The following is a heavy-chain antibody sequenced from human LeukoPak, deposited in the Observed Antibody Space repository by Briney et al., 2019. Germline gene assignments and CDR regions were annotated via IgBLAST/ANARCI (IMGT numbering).Heavy chain of an antibody. Sequence: GGSLRLSCAASGFTFSSYSMTWVRQAPGKGLDWVANIKQDGSEKYYVDSVKGRFTISRDNAKNSLYLQMNSLRAEDTAVYYCASGVYRNIEYYYYMDVWGKGTTVTVSS. D-gene: IGHD3-3*01. CDR3: ASGVYRNIEYYYYMDV. CDR2: IKQDGSEK. V-gene: IGHV3-7*01. J-gene: IGHJ6*03. CDR1: GFTFSSYS.